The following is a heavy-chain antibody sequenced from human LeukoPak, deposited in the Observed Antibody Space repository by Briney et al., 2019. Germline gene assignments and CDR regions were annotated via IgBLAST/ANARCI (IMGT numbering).Heavy chain of an antibody. CDR1: GGSISSYY. CDR2: IYYTGNT. CDR3: ARGRALAVAGKDGWFDP. J-gene: IGHJ5*02. V-gene: IGHV4-59*01. Sequence: SETLSLTCTVSGGSISSYYWSWIRQPPGKGLEWIGYIYYTGNTHYNFSLKSRVTISVATSKNQFSLKLSSVTAADTAVYYCARGRALAVAGKDGWFDPWGQGTLVTVSS. D-gene: IGHD6-19*01.